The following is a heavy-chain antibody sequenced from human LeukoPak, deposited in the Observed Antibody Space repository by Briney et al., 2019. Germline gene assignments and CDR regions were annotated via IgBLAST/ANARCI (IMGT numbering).Heavy chain of an antibody. J-gene: IGHJ4*02. CDR1: GFTFSSYW. V-gene: IGHV3-74*01. D-gene: IGHD2-2*01. CDR2: INSDGGST. Sequence: PGGSLRLSCAASGFTFSSYWMHWVRQAPGKGLVWVSRINSDGGSTSYADSVKGRFTISRDNAKNTPYLQMNSLIAEIASIAFGTSDLGCCSSTSCYEFDYWGQGTLVTVSS. CDR3: TSDLGCCSSTSCYEFDY.